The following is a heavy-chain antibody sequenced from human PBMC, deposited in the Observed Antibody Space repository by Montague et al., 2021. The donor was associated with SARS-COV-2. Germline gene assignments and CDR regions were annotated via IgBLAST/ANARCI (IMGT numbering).Heavy chain of an antibody. CDR1: GFTFSSYA. V-gene: IGHV3-23*01. Sequence: SLRLSCSAPGFTFSSYAMSWVRQAPGKGLEWVSAISGSGGSTYYADSVKGRFTISRDNSKNTLYLQMNSLRAEDTAVYYCAKVGSSWYHGYYYGMDVWGQGTTVTVSS. J-gene: IGHJ6*02. CDR3: AKVGSSWYHGYYYGMDV. CDR2: ISGSGGST. D-gene: IGHD6-13*01.